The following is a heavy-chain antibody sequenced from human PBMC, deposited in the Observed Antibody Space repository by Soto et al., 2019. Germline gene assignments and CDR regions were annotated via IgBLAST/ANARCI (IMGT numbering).Heavy chain of an antibody. CDR2: IYYSGST. V-gene: IGHV4-59*01. CDR1: GGSISSYY. J-gene: IGHJ6*03. Sequence: QVQLQESGPGLVKPSETLSLTCTVSGGSISSYYWSWIRQPPGKGLEWIGYIYYSGSTNYNPSLKSRVTISVDTSKNQFSLKLSSVTAADTAVYYCASSGLQYCYYYMEVWGKGTTVTVSS. CDR3: ASSGLQYCYYYMEV. D-gene: IGHD4-4*01.